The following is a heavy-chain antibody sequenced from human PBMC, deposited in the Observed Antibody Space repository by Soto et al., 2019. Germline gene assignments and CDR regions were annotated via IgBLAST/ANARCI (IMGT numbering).Heavy chain of an antibody. CDR1: GFTFSTSA. Sequence: LRLSCAASGFTFSTSAMGRIRQAPRRGLEWVSAITGSGGNTYYADSVKGRFTISRDNSKNTLYLQMNSLRAEDTAVYYCAKAPSRLPNLRYYFDYWGQGTLVTVS. V-gene: IGHV3-23*01. CDR2: ITGSGGNT. CDR3: AKAPSRLPNLRYYFDY. D-gene: IGHD4-17*01. J-gene: IGHJ4*02.